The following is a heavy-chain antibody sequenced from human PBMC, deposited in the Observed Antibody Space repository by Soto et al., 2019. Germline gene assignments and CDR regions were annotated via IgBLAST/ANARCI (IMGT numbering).Heavy chain of an antibody. Sequence: QVQLVQSGAEVKKPGSSVKVSCKASGGTFRNYPINWVRQAPGQGLEWMGSIFPLTDTPDYAQNLQARLTISADKATSRAYMELSSLTSDDTAMYFCARGPLVVFNYFESWGQGTLVTVSS. V-gene: IGHV1-69*08. CDR2: IFPLTDTP. J-gene: IGHJ4*02. CDR1: GGTFRNYP. CDR3: ARGPLVVFNYFES.